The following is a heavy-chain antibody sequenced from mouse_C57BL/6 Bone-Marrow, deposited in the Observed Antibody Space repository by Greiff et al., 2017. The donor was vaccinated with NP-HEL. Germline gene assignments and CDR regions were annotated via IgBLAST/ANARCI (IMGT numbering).Heavy chain of an antibody. J-gene: IGHJ3*01. CDR3: ARTPYYYG. Sequence: QVQLQQPGAELVKPGASVKLSCKASGYTFTSYWMQWVKQRPGQGLEWIGEIDPSDSYTNYNQQLKGKATLTVDTSSSTAYMQLSSLTSEDSAVYYGARTPYYYGWGQGTLVTVAA. D-gene: IGHD1-1*01. CDR2: IDPSDSYT. V-gene: IGHV1-50*01. CDR1: GYTFTSYW.